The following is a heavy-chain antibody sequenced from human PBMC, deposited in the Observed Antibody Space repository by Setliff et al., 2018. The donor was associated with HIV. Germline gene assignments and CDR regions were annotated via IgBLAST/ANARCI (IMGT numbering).Heavy chain of an antibody. CDR3: TSRTRTDPGRFDN. CDR2: ISTDGSRT. D-gene: IGHD4-17*01. V-gene: IGHV3-23*01. J-gene: IGHJ4*02. Sequence: PGGSLRLSCAASGFSFGSFAMSWVRKAPGKGLEWVSAISTDGSRTLYADSVRGRFTISRDNFRNILSLQMNSLRDEDTAMYLCTSRTRTDPGRFDNWGQGTLVTVSS. CDR1: GFSFGSFA.